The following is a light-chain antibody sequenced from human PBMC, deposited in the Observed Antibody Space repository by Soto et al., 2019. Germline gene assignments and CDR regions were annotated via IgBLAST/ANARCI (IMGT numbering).Light chain of an antibody. CDR1: QSISNY. Sequence: DIQMTQSPSSLSASVGDRVTITCRASQSISNYLNRYQQKPGKAPKFLIYAASNLQSGVPSRFSGSGSGTDFTLTISSLQPEDFATYYCQQSYRAPLTFGGGTKVEIK. CDR2: AAS. J-gene: IGKJ4*01. V-gene: IGKV1-39*01. CDR3: QQSYRAPLT.